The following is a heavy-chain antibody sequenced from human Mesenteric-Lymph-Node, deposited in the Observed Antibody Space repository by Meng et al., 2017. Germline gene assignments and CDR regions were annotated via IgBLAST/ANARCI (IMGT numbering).Heavy chain of an antibody. D-gene: IGHD3-22*01. J-gene: IGHJ2*01. V-gene: IGHV4-30-4*01. CDR3: ARGYYDSSGYGYWYFDL. CDR2: IHHSGSA. Sequence: QVQRQESGPGLVEPAHTLSPTCTFSGGAMSSGNYYWSWIRQPPGKGLEWIGYIHHSGSAYYNPSLKSRVSTSVDTSKNQFSLNLNSMTAADTAVYYCARGYYDSSGYGYWYFDLWGRGTLVTVSS. CDR1: GGAMSSGNYY.